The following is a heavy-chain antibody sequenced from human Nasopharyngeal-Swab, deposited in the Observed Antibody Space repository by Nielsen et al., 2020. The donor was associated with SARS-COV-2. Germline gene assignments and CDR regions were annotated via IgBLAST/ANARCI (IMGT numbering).Heavy chain of an antibody. D-gene: IGHD6-13*01. CDR3: ARDRAAAGPYYYYYYGMDV. J-gene: IGHJ6*02. V-gene: IGHV4-39*07. Sequence: WIRQPPGKGLGWIGSIYYSGSTYYNPSLKSRVTISVDTSKNQFSLKLSSVTAADTAVYYCARDRAAAGPYYYYYYGMDVWGQGTTVTVS. CDR2: IYYSGST.